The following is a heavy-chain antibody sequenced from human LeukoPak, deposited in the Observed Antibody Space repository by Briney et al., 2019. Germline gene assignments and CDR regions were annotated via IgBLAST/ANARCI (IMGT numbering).Heavy chain of an antibody. J-gene: IGHJ4*02. D-gene: IGHD1-26*01. CDR1: GFTFSSYW. CDR2: INRDGSEK. Sequence: PGGSLRLSCAASGFTFSSYWMSWVRRAPGNGLEWVANINRDGSEKYYVDSVKGRFTISRDNAKNSLYLQMDSLRAEDTAVYYCARDVVGASHYWGQGTLVTVSS. CDR3: ARDVVGASHY. V-gene: IGHV3-7*01.